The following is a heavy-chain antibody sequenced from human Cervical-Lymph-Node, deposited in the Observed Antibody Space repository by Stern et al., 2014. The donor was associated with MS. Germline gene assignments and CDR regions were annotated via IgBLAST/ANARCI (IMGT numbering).Heavy chain of an antibody. V-gene: IGHV3-48*02. Sequence: EVQLVESGGGLVQPGGSLRLSCAASGFTFSSYSMNWVRQAPGKGLEWVSYISSSSSTIYYADSVKGRFTISRDNAKNSLYLQMNSLRDEDTAVYYCARDFHGDYVLSPYYYYGMDVWGQGTTVTVSS. CDR3: ARDFHGDYVLSPYYYYGMDV. CDR1: GFTFSSYS. D-gene: IGHD4-17*01. J-gene: IGHJ6*02. CDR2: ISSSSSTI.